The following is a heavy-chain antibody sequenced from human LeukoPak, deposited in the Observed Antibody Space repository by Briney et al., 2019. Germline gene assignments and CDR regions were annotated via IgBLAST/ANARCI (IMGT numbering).Heavy chain of an antibody. CDR1: GGSISSSTYY. CDR3: ARVPGGALNWFDP. Sequence: PSETLSLTCTVSGGSISSSTYYWGWIRQPPGKGREWIGTIYYSGSAYYNPSLKSRVTISVDTSKNQFSLRLTSVTATDTAVYYCARVPGGALNWFDPWGQGTLVTVSS. J-gene: IGHJ5*02. D-gene: IGHD1-1*01. V-gene: IGHV4-39*01. CDR2: IYYSGSA.